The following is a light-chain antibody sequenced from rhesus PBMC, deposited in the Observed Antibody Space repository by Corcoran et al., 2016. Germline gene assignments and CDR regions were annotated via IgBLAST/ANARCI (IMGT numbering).Light chain of an antibody. CDR1: QGISNY. Sequence: DIQMTQSPSSLSASVGDTVTITCRASQGISNYLVWYQQKPGKSPKPLIYYASNLESGVPSRFSGSGSGTDFTLTISSLQPEDCAIYYCQQHNSYPRTFGQGTKVEIK. CDR3: QQHNSYPRT. CDR2: YAS. J-gene: IGKJ1*01. V-gene: IGKV1S14*01.